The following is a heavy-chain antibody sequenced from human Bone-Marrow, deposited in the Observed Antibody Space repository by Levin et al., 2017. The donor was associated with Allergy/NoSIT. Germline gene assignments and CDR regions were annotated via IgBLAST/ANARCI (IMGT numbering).Heavy chain of an antibody. CDR1: GFTFDDYA. J-gene: IGHJ3*02. D-gene: IGHD3-9*01. Sequence: LSLTCAASGFTFDDYAMHWVRQAPGKGLEWVSGISWNSGSIGYADSVKGRFTISRDNAKNSLYLQMNSLRAEDTALYYCAKEYYPYYDILTGYQDAFDIWGQGTMVTVSS. CDR3: AKEYYPYYDILTGYQDAFDI. V-gene: IGHV3-9*01. CDR2: ISWNSGSI.